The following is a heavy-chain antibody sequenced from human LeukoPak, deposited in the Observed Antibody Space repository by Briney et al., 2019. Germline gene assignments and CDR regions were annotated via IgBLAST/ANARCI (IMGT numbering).Heavy chain of an antibody. D-gene: IGHD3-16*01. CDR2: IYFNGNT. V-gene: IGHV4-30-4*01. CDR3: ARGGGGGITFDY. J-gene: IGHJ4*02. CDR1: GDFISGGDFY. Sequence: SQTLSLTCTVSGDFISGGDFYWTWIRQSPGKGLEYIGYIYFNGNTYYNPSLESRVTILLDTSRNQFFLKLSAVTAADTAVYYCARGGGGGITFDYWGQGTLVTVSS.